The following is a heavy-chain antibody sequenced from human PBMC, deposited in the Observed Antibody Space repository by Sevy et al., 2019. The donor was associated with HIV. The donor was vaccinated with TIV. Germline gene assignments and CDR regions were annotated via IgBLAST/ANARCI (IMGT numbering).Heavy chain of an antibody. CDR1: GFTFSSYS. J-gene: IGHJ3*02. Sequence: GGSLRLSCAASGFTFSSYSMNWVRQAPGKGLEWVSSISSSSSYIYYADSVKGGFTISRDNAKNSLYLQMNSLRAEDTAVYYCARDGIYDFWSGYFYAFDIWGQGTMVTVSS. CDR2: ISSSSSYI. CDR3: ARDGIYDFWSGYFYAFDI. D-gene: IGHD3-3*01. V-gene: IGHV3-21*01.